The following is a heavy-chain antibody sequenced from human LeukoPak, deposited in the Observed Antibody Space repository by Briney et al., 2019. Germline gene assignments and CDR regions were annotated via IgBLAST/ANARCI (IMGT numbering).Heavy chain of an antibody. CDR2: IKSKTDGGTT. J-gene: IGHJ4*02. Sequence: GGSLRLSCAASGFTFSNAWMSWVRHAPGKGLECGGRIKSKTDGGTTDYAAPVKGRFTISRDDSKNTLYLQMNSLKTEDTAVYYCPPSLLWFGTRFDYWGQGTLVTVST. CDR1: GFTFSNAW. D-gene: IGHD3-10*01. CDR3: PPSLLWFGTRFDY. V-gene: IGHV3-15*01.